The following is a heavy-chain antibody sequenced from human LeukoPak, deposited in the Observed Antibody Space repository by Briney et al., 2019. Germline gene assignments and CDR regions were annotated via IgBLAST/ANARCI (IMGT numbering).Heavy chain of an antibody. CDR3: ARAAMVQGVEGYYYYYMDV. J-gene: IGHJ6*03. CDR2: IYTSGST. V-gene: IGHV4-4*07. D-gene: IGHD3-10*01. Sequence: SETLSLTCTVSGGSISSYYWSWIRQPAGKGLEWIGRIYTSGSTNYNPSLKSRVTTSVDTSKNQFSLKLSSVTAADTAVYYCARAAMVQGVEGYYYYYMDVWGKGTTVTVSS. CDR1: GGSISSYY.